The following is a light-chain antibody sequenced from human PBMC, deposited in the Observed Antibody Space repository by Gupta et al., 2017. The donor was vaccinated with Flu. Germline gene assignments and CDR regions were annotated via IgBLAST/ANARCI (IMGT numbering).Light chain of an antibody. CDR3: QAWDSSTVV. Sequence: SYDLTQPPSVSVSPGRTATITCSGTKLGEKFVCWCQQKPGQSPVLVMFQDRKRPSGIPERFSGSNSGNTATLTISGTMAMDEADYYCQAWDSSTVVFGGGTKLTVL. CDR1: KLGEKF. CDR2: QDR. V-gene: IGLV3-1*01. J-gene: IGLJ2*01.